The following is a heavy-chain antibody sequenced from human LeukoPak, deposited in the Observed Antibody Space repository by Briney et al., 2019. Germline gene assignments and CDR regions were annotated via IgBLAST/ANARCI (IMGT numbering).Heavy chain of an antibody. CDR3: ARDQHGAFDI. CDR2: ISSSSSYI. CDR1: GVTFSSYS. J-gene: IGHJ3*02. V-gene: IGHV3-21*01. Sequence: GGSLRLSCAASGVTFSSYSMNWVRQAPGKGLEWVSSISSSSSYIYYADSVKGRFTISRDNAKNSLYLQMNSLRAEDTAVYYCARDQHGAFDIWGQGTMVTVSS.